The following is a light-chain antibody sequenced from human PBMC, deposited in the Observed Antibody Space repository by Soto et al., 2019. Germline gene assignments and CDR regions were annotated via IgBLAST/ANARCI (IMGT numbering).Light chain of an antibody. CDR2: EGT. CDR1: SSDVGGYNL. CDR3: CSYAGSSTWV. J-gene: IGLJ3*02. Sequence: QSALTQPASVSGSPGQSITISCTGTSSDVGGYNLVSWYQQHPGKAPKLIIYEGTKRPSGVSNRFSGSKSGNTASLTISGLQAEDEADYYCCSYAGSSTWVFGEGTKVTVL. V-gene: IGLV2-23*01.